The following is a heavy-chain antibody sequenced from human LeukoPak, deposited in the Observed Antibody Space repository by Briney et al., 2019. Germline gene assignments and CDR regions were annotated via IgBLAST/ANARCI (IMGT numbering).Heavy chain of an antibody. CDR1: GFSFTDAW. J-gene: IGHJ4*02. V-gene: IGHV3-15*01. Sequence: PGGSLRLSCAASGFSFTDAWMAWVRQAPGKGPEWVGRIKSISAGGTTDYAAPVKGRFTISRDDSKNTIYLQMNSLKTEDTATYYCVTPPDWGPGTLVTVSS. CDR2: IKSISAGGTT. CDR3: VTPPD.